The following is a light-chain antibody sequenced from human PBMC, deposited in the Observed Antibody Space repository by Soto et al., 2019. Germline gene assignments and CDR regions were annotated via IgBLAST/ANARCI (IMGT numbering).Light chain of an antibody. V-gene: IGLV2-14*01. Sequence: QSALTRPASMSGSPGQSITISCTGTNSDVGAYNYVSWYQQYPGKAPKLIIYGVSNRPSGVSNRFSGSKFGNMASLTISGLQSDDEADYYCNSYAGSSYVFGTGTKV. CDR3: NSYAGSSYV. CDR1: NSDVGAYNY. J-gene: IGLJ1*01. CDR2: GVS.